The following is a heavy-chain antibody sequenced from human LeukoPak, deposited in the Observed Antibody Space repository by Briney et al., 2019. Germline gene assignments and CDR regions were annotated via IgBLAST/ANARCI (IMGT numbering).Heavy chain of an antibody. Sequence: PGGSLRLSCAASGFTVSSSYMSWVRQAPGKGLEWVSTISDSGDTTYYADSVKGRFTISRDNSKNTLYLQMNSLRAEDTAVYYCAKDVRGGDTATEPIDNWGQGTLVTVSS. D-gene: IGHD5-18*01. CDR2: ISDSGDTT. CDR1: GFTVSSSY. CDR3: AKDVRGGDTATEPIDN. V-gene: IGHV3-23*01. J-gene: IGHJ4*02.